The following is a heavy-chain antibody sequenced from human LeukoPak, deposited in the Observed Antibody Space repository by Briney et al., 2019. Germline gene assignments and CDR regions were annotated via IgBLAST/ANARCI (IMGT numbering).Heavy chain of an antibody. CDR3: ARYPTPPRYRIHIGGAFDI. CDR1: GGTFSSYA. V-gene: IGHV1-69*04. J-gene: IGHJ3*02. CDR2: IIPILGIA. Sequence: SVKVSCKASGGTFSSYAISWVRQAPGQGLKWMGRIIPILGIANYAQKFQGRVTITADKSTSTAYMELSSLGSEDTAVYYCARYPTPPRYRIHIGGAFDIWGQGTMVTVSS. D-gene: IGHD2-2*02.